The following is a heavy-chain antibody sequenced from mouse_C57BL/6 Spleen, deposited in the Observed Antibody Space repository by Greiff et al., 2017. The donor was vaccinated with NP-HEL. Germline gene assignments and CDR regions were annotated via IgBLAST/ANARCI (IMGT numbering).Heavy chain of an antibody. D-gene: IGHD3-2*02. J-gene: IGHJ1*03. CDR3: ARDRRLRYWYFEV. Sequence: EVKLVESEGGFVQPGSSMKLSCTASGFTFSDYYLPWVRQVPEQGLEWVANINYDGSSTYYLDSLQSRFIISRDNAKNILYLQMSSLKSEDTATYYCARDRRLRYWYFEVWGTGTTVTVAS. CDR2: INYDGSST. CDR1: GFTFSDYY. V-gene: IGHV5-16*01.